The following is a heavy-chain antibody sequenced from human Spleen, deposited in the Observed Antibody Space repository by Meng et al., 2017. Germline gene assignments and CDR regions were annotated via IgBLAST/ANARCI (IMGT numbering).Heavy chain of an antibody. CDR3: ARGRVVVAAAPSDY. J-gene: IGHJ4*02. CDR2: ISSSS. D-gene: IGHD2-15*01. Sequence: EVQLVESGGGLVKPGGSLRLSCAASGFTFSSYSMNWVRQVPGKGLEWVSSISSSSFYADSVKGRFTISRDNAKNSLYLQMNSLRAEDTAIYYCARGRVVVAAAPSDYWGQGTLVTSPQ. V-gene: IGHV3-21*01. CDR1: GFTFSSYS.